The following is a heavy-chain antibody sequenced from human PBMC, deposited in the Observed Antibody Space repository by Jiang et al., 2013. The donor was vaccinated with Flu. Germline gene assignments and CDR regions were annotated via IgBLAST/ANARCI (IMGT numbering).Heavy chain of an antibody. J-gene: IGHJ4*02. CDR1: GYTFTSHY. CDR2: INPGSGGA. CDR3: ARRGYSYGPFDY. Sequence: KVSCEASGYTFTSHYIHWVRQAPGQGPELMGTINPGSGGASYAQKFQGRLSLTRDTSTTTVFMELSSLRSEDTALYYCARRGYSYGPFDYWGQGTLVTVSS. V-gene: IGHV1-46*01. D-gene: IGHD5-18*01.